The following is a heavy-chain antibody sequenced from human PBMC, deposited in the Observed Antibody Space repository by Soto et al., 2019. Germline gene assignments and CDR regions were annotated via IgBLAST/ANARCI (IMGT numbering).Heavy chain of an antibody. Sequence: QVQLVQSGAEVKKPGSSVKVSCKASGGTFSSYAISWVRQAPGQGLEWMGGIIPIFGTANYAQNFQGRVTITADESTSTAYMKLSSLRSEDTAVYYCASASIAARDYYYYGMADWGQGTTVTVSS. CDR3: ASASIAARDYYYYGMAD. D-gene: IGHD6-6*01. J-gene: IGHJ6*02. CDR1: GGTFSSYA. V-gene: IGHV1-69*01. CDR2: IIPIFGTA.